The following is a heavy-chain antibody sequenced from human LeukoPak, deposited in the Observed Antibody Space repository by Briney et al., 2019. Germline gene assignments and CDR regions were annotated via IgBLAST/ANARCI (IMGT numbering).Heavy chain of an antibody. CDR1: GFTFSSYA. CDR3: ARARGYSYGYASAFDM. CDR2: ISGSGGST. V-gene: IGHV3-23*01. J-gene: IGHJ3*02. Sequence: PRGSLRLSCAASGFTFSSYAMSWVRQAPGKWLEWVSAISGSGGSTYYADSVKGRFTISRDNSKNTLYLQMNSLRAGDTAVYYCARARGYSYGYASAFDMWGQGTMVTVST. D-gene: IGHD5-18*01.